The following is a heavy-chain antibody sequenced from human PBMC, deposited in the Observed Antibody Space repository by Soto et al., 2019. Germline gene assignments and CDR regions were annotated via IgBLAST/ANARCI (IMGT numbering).Heavy chain of an antibody. CDR2: INSDESST. D-gene: IGHD3-22*01. V-gene: IGHV3-74*01. CDR3: ARGRSITMIVVGAYYYGMDV. CDR1: GFTFSSYW. Sequence: GGSLRLSCAASGFTFSSYWMHWVRQAPGKGLVWVSRINSDESSTSYADSVKGRFTICRDNANNTLYLQMNSLRAEDTAVYYCARGRSITMIVVGAYYYGMDVWGQGTMVTVSS. J-gene: IGHJ6*02.